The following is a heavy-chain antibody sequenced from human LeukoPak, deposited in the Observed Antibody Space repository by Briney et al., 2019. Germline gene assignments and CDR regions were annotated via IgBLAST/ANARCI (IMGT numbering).Heavy chain of an antibody. CDR2: IYYSGST. CDR1: GGSISSHY. V-gene: IGHV4-59*11. Sequence: SETLSLTCTVSGGSISSHYWGWIRQPPGKGLEWIGYIYYSGSTNYNPSLKSRVTISVDTSKNQFSLKLSSVTAADTAVYYCARASKGAYSSSFMIDYWGQGTLVTVSS. J-gene: IGHJ4*02. CDR3: ARASKGAYSSSFMIDY. D-gene: IGHD6-13*01.